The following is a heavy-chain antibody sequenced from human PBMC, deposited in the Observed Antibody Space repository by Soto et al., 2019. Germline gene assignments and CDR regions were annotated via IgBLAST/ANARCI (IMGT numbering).Heavy chain of an antibody. CDR3: ARDHGITIFGVVIVYGMDV. Sequence: ALVKVSCKASGYTFTSYGISWVRQAPGQGLEWMGWISAYNGNTNYAQKLQGRVTMTTDTSTSTAYMELRSLRSDDTAVYYCARDHGITIFGVVIVYGMDVWGQGTTVTVSS. CDR2: ISAYNGNT. CDR1: GYTFTSYG. J-gene: IGHJ6*02. V-gene: IGHV1-18*04. D-gene: IGHD3-3*01.